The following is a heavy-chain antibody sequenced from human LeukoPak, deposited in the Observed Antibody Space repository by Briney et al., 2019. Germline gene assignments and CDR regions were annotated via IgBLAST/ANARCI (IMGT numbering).Heavy chain of an antibody. CDR3: AGIVATIEAFDI. D-gene: IGHD5-12*01. V-gene: IGHV1-46*01. CDR2: INPSGGST. Sequence: GASVKVSCKASGYTFTSYYIHWVRQAPAQGLEWMGIINPSGGSTSYAQKFQGRVTMTRDTSTSTVYMELSSLRSEDTAVYYCAGIVATIEAFDIWGQGTMVTVSS. J-gene: IGHJ3*02. CDR1: GYTFTSYY.